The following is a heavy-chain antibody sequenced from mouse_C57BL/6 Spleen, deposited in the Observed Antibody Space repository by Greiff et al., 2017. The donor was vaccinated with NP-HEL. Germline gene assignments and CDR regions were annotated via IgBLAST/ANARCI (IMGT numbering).Heavy chain of an antibody. J-gene: IGHJ2*01. CDR1: GFTFSDYY. CDR2: INYDGSST. D-gene: IGHD1-1*01. CDR3: ARGGLYGRSYDY. Sequence: DVKLVESEGGLVQPGSSMKLSCTASGFTFSDYYMAWVRQVPEKGLEWVANINYDGSSTYYLDSLKSRFIISRDNAKNTLYLQMSSLKSEDTATYYCARGGLYGRSYDYWGQGTTLTVSS. V-gene: IGHV5-16*01.